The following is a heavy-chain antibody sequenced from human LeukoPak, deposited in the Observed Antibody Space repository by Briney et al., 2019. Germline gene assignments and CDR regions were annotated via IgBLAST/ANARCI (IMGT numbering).Heavy chain of an antibody. Sequence: GSLRLSCAAAGFTFSSYAMSWVRQAPGKGLEWVSHIGASGRTTDYADSVKGRFTISRDNSKNTVYLQMNSLRAEDTAVYYCAKLCSGGSCYWNYWGQGTLVTVSS. J-gene: IGHJ4*02. CDR2: IGASGRTT. CDR3: AKLCSGGSCYWNY. V-gene: IGHV3-23*01. CDR1: GFTFSSYA. D-gene: IGHD2-15*01.